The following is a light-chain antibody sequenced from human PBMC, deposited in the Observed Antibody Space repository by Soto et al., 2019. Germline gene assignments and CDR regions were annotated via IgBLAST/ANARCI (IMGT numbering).Light chain of an antibody. CDR2: GAS. J-gene: IGKJ1*01. CDR1: QSVRSSY. V-gene: IGKV3-20*01. Sequence: DIVLTQSPGTLSLSPGERATLSCRASQSVRSSYLAWYQQKPGQAPRLLIYGASSRPSGIPDRFSGSGSGTDFTLTISRLEPEDFAVYYCQQYCSSPWTFGQGTKLEIK. CDR3: QQYCSSPWT.